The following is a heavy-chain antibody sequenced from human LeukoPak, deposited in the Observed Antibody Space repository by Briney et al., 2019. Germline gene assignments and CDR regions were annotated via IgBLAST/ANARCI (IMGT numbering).Heavy chain of an antibody. CDR1: GYTFTSYA. CDR3: ARGGSGYDLDAFDI. V-gene: IGHV7-4-1*02. J-gene: IGHJ3*02. D-gene: IGHD5-12*01. Sequence: ASVNVSCKASGYTFTSYAMNWVRQAPGQGLEWMGWINTNTGNPTYAQGFTGRFVFSLDTSVSTAYLQISSLKAEDTAVYYCARGGSGYDLDAFDIWGQGTMVTVSS. CDR2: INTNTGNP.